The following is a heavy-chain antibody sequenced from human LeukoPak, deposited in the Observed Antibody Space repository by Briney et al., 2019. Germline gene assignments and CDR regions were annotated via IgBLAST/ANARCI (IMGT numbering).Heavy chain of an antibody. V-gene: IGHV4-34*01. D-gene: IGHD3-10*01. Sequence: SETLSLTCAVYGGSFSGYYWSWLRQPPGKGLEWIGEINHSGSTNYNPSLKSRVTISVDTSKNQFSLKLSSVTAADTAVYYCARSPLTNMVRGGWVYYYGMDVWGQGTTVTVSS. CDR2: INHSGST. CDR1: GGSFSGYY. CDR3: ARSPLTNMVRGGWVYYYGMDV. J-gene: IGHJ6*02.